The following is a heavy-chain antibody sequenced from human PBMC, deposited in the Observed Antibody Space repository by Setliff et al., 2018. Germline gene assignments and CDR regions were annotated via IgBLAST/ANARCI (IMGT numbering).Heavy chain of an antibody. CDR3: ARTGTYRYFDC. Sequence: LSLTCTVSGGSINSGVYYWGWIRQPPGKGLEWIGRIYHGGDTYYNASLKSRLTISVDTSKNQFSLKLRSVTAADTAVYYCARTGTYRYFDCWGQGALVTVSS. V-gene: IGHV4-39*01. D-gene: IGHD1-1*01. CDR1: GGSINSGVYY. J-gene: IGHJ4*02. CDR2: IYHGGDT.